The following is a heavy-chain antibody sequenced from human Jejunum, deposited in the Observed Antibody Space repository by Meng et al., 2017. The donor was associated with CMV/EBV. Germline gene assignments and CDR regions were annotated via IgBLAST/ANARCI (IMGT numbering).Heavy chain of an antibody. CDR1: GYTFTSHP. D-gene: IGHD6-19*01. J-gene: IGHJ5*02. CDR3: ARGAVAGSFDP. V-gene: IGHV7-4-1*02. Sequence: SCKASGYTFTSHPMNWVRQAPGQGLEWMGWISTDTGNPTYAQGFTGRFVFSLDTSVSTAYLQISSLEAEDTAVYYCARGAVAGSFDPWGQGTLVTVSS. CDR2: ISTDTGNP.